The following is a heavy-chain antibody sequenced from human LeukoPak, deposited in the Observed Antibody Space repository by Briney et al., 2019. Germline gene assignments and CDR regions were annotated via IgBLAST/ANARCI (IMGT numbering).Heavy chain of an antibody. Sequence: GGSLRLSCAASGFTFSIYAMHWVRQAPGKGLEWVAVISYDESTKYNADSVKGRFTISRDNSKNTLYLQMNSLRDEDTAVYYCARDRVGYMDVWGKGTTVTISS. CDR1: GFTFSIYA. J-gene: IGHJ6*03. D-gene: IGHD2-15*01. CDR3: ARDRVGYMDV. CDR2: ISYDESTK. V-gene: IGHV3-30*04.